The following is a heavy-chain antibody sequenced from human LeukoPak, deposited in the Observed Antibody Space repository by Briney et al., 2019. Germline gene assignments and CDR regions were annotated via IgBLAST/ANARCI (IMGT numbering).Heavy chain of an antibody. CDR2: ISTYDHDT. CDR3: ARDRHSSGWNNWFDP. V-gene: IGHV1-18*01. J-gene: IGHJ5*02. CDR1: GYTFTNYG. D-gene: IGHD6-19*01. Sequence: ASVKVSCKASGYTFTNYGISWVRQAPGQGLEWMAWISTYDHDTNYAQKFRGRVTMTADTSTSTAYMELRSLGSDDTAVYYCARDRHSSGWNNWFDPWGQGTLVTASS.